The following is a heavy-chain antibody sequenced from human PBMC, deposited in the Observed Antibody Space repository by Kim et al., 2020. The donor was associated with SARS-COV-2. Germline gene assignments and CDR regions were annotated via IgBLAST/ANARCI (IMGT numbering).Heavy chain of an antibody. Sequence: GGSLRLSCAASGFTFSSYWMSWVRQAPGKGLEWVANIKQDGSEKYYVDSVKGRFTISRDNAKNSLYLQMNSLRAEDTAVYYCARAIVGAISGDAFDIWGQGTMVTVSS. CDR2: IKQDGSEK. V-gene: IGHV3-7*03. CDR3: ARAIVGAISGDAFDI. CDR1: GFTFSSYW. J-gene: IGHJ3*02. D-gene: IGHD1-26*01.